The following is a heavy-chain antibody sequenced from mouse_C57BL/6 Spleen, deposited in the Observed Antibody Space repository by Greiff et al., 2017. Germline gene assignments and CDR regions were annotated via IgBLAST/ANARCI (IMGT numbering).Heavy chain of an antibody. Sequence: EVQGVESGGGLVQPKGSLKLSCAASGFTFNTYAMHWVRQAPGKGLEWVARIRSKSSNYATYYADSVKDRFTISRDDSQSMLYLQMNNLKTEDTAMYYCVGNGGSRRYFDVWGTGTTVTVSS. CDR1: GFTFNTYA. D-gene: IGHD1-1*01. CDR2: IRSKSSNYAT. V-gene: IGHV10-3*01. CDR3: VGNGGSRRYFDV. J-gene: IGHJ1*03.